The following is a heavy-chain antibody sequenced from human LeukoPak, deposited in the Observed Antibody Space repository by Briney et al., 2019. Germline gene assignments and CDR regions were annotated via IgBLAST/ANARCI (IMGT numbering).Heavy chain of an antibody. CDR3: AKQITIFDAFDI. D-gene: IGHD3-3*01. V-gene: IGHV3-23*01. CDR1: KFTFSTSA. J-gene: IGHJ3*02. Sequence: PGGSLRLSCAAPKFTFSTSALSWVRQAPGRGLEWVSGISGSGAKAYYSDSVKGRFTISRDNSKSILYLQMNSLRVEDTALYYCAKQITIFDAFDIWGQGTMVTVSS. CDR2: ISGSGAKA.